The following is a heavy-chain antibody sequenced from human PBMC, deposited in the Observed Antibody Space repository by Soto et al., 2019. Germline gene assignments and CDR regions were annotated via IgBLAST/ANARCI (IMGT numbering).Heavy chain of an antibody. V-gene: IGHV4-31*03. Sequence: PSETLSLTCTVSGGCISSGGYYWSWIRQHPGKGLEWIGYIYYSGSTYYNPSLKSRVTISVDTSKNQFSLKLSSVTAADTAVYYCAKGVVVVTPFDYWGRGALVTVCS. CDR1: GGCISSGGYY. CDR3: AKGVVVVTPFDY. CDR2: IYYSGST. D-gene: IGHD2-21*02. J-gene: IGHJ4*02.